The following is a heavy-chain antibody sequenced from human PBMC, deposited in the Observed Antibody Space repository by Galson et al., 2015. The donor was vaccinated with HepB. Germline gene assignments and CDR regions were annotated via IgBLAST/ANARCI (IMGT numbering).Heavy chain of an antibody. D-gene: IGHD6-13*01. CDR1: GGTFSSYA. CDR2: IIPIFGIA. Sequence: SVKVSCKASGGTFSSYAISWVRLAPGQGLEWMGGIIPIFGIANYAQKFQGRVTITADESTSTAYMELSSLRSEDTAVYYCARDEGSNSSSNYYYGMDVWGQGTTVTVSS. V-gene: IGHV1-69*13. J-gene: IGHJ6*02. CDR3: ARDEGSNSSSNYYYGMDV.